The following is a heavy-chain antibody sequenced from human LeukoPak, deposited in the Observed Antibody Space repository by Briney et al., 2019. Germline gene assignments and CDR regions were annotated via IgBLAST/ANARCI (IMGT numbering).Heavy chain of an antibody. J-gene: IGHJ4*02. CDR3: AKDFHSSGYYFEFWTFDY. V-gene: IGHV3-23*01. CDR2: ISGSGGST. Sequence: GGSLRLSCAASGFTFSSYAMSWVRQAPGKGLEWVSAISGSGGSTYYADSVKGRFTISRDNSKTTLYLQMNGLRAEDTAVYYCAKDFHSSGYYFEFWTFDYWGQGTLVTVSS. D-gene: IGHD3-22*01. CDR1: GFTFSSYA.